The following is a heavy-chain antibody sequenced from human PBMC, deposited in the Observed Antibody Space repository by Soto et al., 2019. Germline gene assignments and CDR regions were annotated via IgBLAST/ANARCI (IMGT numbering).Heavy chain of an antibody. CDR2: ISAYNGNT. CDR3: SRDTRSISGVAQAPFDF. CDR1: GFTFTNYG. V-gene: IGHV1-18*01. Sequence: ASVKVSCKASGFTFTNYGFSWVRQAPGQGLEWMGYISAYNGNTIYAQRLRGRVTMTTDTSTSTVYMELGSLRSDDTAIYYCSRDTRSISGVAQAPFDFWGQGTLVTVSS. J-gene: IGHJ4*02. D-gene: IGHD3-3*01.